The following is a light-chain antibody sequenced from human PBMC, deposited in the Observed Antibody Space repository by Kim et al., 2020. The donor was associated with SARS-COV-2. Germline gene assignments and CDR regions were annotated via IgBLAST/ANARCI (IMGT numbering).Light chain of an antibody. J-gene: IGKJ2*01. CDR2: DAS. CDR1: QNIWTD. Sequence: VSQKESATHSSTASQNIWTDVAWYKQRDGHAPRLLIVDASTRTNGAPAKFSGSGSGTEFTLTITSLQPEDSAVYYCQRSRNWPPTFGQGTKLEI. CDR3: QRSRNWPPT. V-gene: IGKV3-15*01.